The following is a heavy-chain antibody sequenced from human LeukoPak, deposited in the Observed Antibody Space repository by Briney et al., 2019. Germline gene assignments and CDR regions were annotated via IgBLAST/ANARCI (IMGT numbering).Heavy chain of an antibody. Sequence: GGSLRLSCAASGFTFSSYAMSWVRQAPGKGLEWVSAISGSGGSTYYADSVKGRFTISRDNSKNTLYLQMNSLRAEDTAVYYCAKQGLGYCSSTSCYNDAFDIWGQGTMVTVSS. CDR3: AKQGLGYCSSTSCYNDAFDI. D-gene: IGHD2-2*01. J-gene: IGHJ3*02. CDR2: ISGSGGST. V-gene: IGHV3-23*01. CDR1: GFTFSSYA.